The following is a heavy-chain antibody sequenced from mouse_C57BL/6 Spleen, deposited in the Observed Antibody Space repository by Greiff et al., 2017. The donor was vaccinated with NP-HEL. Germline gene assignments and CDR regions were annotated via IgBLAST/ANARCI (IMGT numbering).Heavy chain of an antibody. CDR2: IYPGDGDT. J-gene: IGHJ2*01. V-gene: IGHV1-82*01. CDR1: GYAFSSSW. CDR3: ACKDCSEYYLDY. Sequence: VQLQQSGPELVKPGASVKISCKASGYAFSSSWMNWVKQRPGKGLEWIGRIYPGDGDTNYNGKFKGKATLTADKSSSTAYMQLSSLTSVDSAVFFFACKDCSEYYLDYWGQGTTLTVSS.